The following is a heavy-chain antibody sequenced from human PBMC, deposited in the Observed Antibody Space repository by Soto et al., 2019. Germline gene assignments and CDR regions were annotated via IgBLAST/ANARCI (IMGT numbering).Heavy chain of an antibody. CDR3: ARDGRGYYNLDC. CDR1: GGCISSDHW. V-gene: IGHV4-4*02. J-gene: IGHJ4*02. CDR2: SYHSGST. D-gene: IGHD3-22*01. Sequence: SETLSLTCAVSGGCISSDHWWSWVRQPPGKGLEWIGESYHSGSTNYNPSFKSRVTISVDKSKNHFSLELSSVTAADTAVYYCARDGRGYYNLDCWGLGTLVTVSS.